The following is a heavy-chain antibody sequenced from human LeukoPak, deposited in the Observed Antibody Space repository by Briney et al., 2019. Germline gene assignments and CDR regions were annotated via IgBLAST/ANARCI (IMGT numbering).Heavy chain of an antibody. CDR3: AKAKGTVTTLYYYYGMDV. D-gene: IGHD4-17*01. Sequence: GGSLRLSCAASGFTFSSYAMSWVRQAPGKGLEWVSAISGSGGSTYYADSVKGRFTISRDSSKNTLYLQMNSLRAEDTAVYYCAKAKGTVTTLYYYYGMDVWGQGTTVTVSS. CDR1: GFTFSSYA. CDR2: ISGSGGST. J-gene: IGHJ6*02. V-gene: IGHV3-23*01.